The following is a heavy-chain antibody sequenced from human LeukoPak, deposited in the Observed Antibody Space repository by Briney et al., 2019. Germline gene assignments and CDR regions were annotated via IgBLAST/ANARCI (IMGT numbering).Heavy chain of an antibody. V-gene: IGHV1-24*01. J-gene: IGHJ5*02. CDR2: FDPEDGET. D-gene: IGHD6-6*01. CDR3: ASLMAARPRNGYGP. Sequence: ASVKVSCKVSGYTLTELSMHWVRQAPGKGLEWMGGFDPEDGETIYAQKFQVRVTMTEDTSTDTAYMELSSLGSEDTAVYYCASLMAARPRNGYGPWGQGTLVT. CDR1: GYTLTELS.